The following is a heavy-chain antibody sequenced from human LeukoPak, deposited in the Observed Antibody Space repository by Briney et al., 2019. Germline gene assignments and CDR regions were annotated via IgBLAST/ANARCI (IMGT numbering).Heavy chain of an antibody. J-gene: IGHJ4*02. CDR3: ARGGSYQLPVVVAATSDY. Sequence: PGGSLRLSCTVSGFTVSSDSMSWVRQAPGKGLEWVSFIYSGGSTHYSDSVKGRFTISRDNSKNTLYLQMNSLRAEDTAVYYCARGGSYQLPVVVAATSDYWGQGTLVTVSS. D-gene: IGHD2-15*01. CDR1: GFTVSSDS. CDR2: IYSGGST. V-gene: IGHV3-53*01.